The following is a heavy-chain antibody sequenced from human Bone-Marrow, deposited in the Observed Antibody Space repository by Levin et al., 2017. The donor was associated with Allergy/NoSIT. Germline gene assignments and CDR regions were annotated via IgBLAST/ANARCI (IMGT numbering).Heavy chain of an antibody. V-gene: IGHV2-5*02. CDR2: IYWDDDK. CDR1: GFSLSTSGVG. CDR3: ADILTGYLFDY. D-gene: IGHD3-9*01. Sequence: SGPTLVKPTQTLTLTCTFSGFSLSTSGVGVGWIRQPPGKALEWLALIYWDDDKRYSPSLKSRPTITKDTSKNQVVLTMTNMDPVDTATYYCADILTGYLFDYWGQGTLVTVSS. J-gene: IGHJ4*02.